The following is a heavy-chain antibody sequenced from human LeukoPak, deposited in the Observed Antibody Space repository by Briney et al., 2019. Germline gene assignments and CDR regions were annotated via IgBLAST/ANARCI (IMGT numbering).Heavy chain of an antibody. CDR1: GYSISSDYY. CDR2: VYQSGTT. V-gene: IGHV4-38-2*01. J-gene: IGHJ3*02. D-gene: IGHD5-12*01. Sequence: ASETLSLTCVVSGYSISSDYYWVWIRQPPGKGLEWIGNVYQSGTTYSNPSLKGRVTMSVDTSKNQFSLKVNSVTAADTAVYYCARGETIVADRREGDGFDIWGQGTLVTVSS. CDR3: ARGETIVADRREGDGFDI.